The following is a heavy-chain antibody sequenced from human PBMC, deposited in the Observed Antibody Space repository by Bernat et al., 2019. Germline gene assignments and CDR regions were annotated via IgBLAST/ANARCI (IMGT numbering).Heavy chain of an antibody. CDR2: IYYSGST. Sequence: QMQLQESGPGLVKPSETLSLTCTVSGGSISSYYWSWIRQPPGKGLEWIGYIYYSGSTNYNPSLKSRVTISVDTSKNQFSLKLSSVTAADTAVYYCAVHSSSWYGRGFDYWGQGTLVTVSS. D-gene: IGHD6-13*01. CDR1: GGSISSYY. V-gene: IGHV4-59*01. CDR3: AVHSSSWYGRGFDY. J-gene: IGHJ4*02.